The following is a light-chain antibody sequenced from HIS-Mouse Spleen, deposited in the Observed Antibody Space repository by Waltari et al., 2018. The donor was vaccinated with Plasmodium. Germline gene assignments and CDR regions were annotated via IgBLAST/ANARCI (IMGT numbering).Light chain of an antibody. J-gene: IGKJ1*01. CDR1: QSISNY. Sequence: DIQMTQSPSSLSASVGDRVTITCRASQSISNYFNWYQQKPGKAPKFLIYAASTVQSGVPARFSCSGSGTDFTLTISSLQPEDFATYYCQQSYSTWTFGQGTKVEIK. CDR3: QQSYSTWT. V-gene: IGKV1-39*01. CDR2: AAS.